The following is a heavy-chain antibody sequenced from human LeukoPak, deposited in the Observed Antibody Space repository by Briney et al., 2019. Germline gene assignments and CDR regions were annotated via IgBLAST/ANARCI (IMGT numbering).Heavy chain of an antibody. CDR1: GFTFNNYN. V-gene: IGHV3-21*01. J-gene: IGHJ5*02. CDR3: ARDFYDFWSGSIRFDP. D-gene: IGHD3-3*01. CDR2: ITSSGTYI. Sequence: PGGSLRLSCAASGFTFNNYNMNWVRQAPGKALEWVSSITSSGTYIFYADSVKGRFTISRDNAKNSLYLQMNSLRAEDTAVYYCARDFYDFWSGSIRFDPWGQGTLVTVSS.